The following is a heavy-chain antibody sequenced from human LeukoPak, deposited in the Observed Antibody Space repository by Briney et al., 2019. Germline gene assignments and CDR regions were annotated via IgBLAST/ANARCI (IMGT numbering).Heavy chain of an antibody. J-gene: IGHJ4*02. D-gene: IGHD6-19*01. Sequence: SETLSLTCTVSGGSISSYYWSWIRQPPGKGLEWIGYIYYSGSTNYNPSLKSRVTISADTSKNQFSLKLSSVTAADTAVYYCARLVDSSGWYGGSPNDYWGQGTLVTVSS. CDR1: GGSISSYY. CDR2: IYYSGST. CDR3: ARLVDSSGWYGGSPNDY. V-gene: IGHV4-59*01.